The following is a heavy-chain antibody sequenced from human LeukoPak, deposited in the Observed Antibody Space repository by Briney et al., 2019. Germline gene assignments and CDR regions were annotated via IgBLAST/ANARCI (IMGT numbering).Heavy chain of an antibody. CDR3: ARGSWVVVVPAARWFDP. CDR2: INHSGST. V-gene: IGHV4-34*01. J-gene: IGHJ5*02. CDR1: GGSLSGYY. Sequence: SETLSLTCAVYGGSLSGYYWSWIRQPPGKGLEWIGEINHSGSTNYNPSLKSRVTISVDTSKNQFSLKLSSVTAADTAVYYCARGSWVVVVPAARWFDPWGQGTLVTVSS. D-gene: IGHD2-2*01.